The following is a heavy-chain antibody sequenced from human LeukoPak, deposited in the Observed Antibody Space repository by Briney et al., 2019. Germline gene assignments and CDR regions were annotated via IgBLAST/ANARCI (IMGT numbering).Heavy chain of an antibody. V-gene: IGHV4-59*01. CDR1: GVSISSYY. Sequence: SETLSLTCTVSGVSISSYYWSWIRQPPGKGLEWIGYIYYSGSTNYNPSLKSRVTISVDTSKNQFSLKLSSVTAADTAVYYCASSIAVAESNFDYWGQGTLVTVSS. J-gene: IGHJ4*02. D-gene: IGHD6-19*01. CDR3: ASSIAVAESNFDY. CDR2: IYYSGST.